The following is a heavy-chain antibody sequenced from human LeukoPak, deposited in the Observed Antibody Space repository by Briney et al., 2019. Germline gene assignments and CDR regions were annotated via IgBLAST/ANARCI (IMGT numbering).Heavy chain of an antibody. Sequence: PGGSLRLSCAASRFTFSSYSMNWVRQAPGKGLEWVSSISSSSSYIYYADSVKGRFTISRDNAKNSLYLQMNSLRAEDTAVYYCARDDSSGYYWIDYWGQGTLVTVSS. V-gene: IGHV3-21*01. D-gene: IGHD3-22*01. J-gene: IGHJ4*02. CDR1: RFTFSSYS. CDR2: ISSSSSYI. CDR3: ARDDSSGYYWIDY.